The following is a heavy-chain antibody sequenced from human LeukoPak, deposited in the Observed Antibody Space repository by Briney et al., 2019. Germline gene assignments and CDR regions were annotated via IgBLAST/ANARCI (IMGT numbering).Heavy chain of an antibody. J-gene: IGHJ6*03. CDR2: IYYSGST. D-gene: IGHD3-10*01. CDR3: AREYGSGSLAYYYYYMDV. CDR1: GGSISSGGYY. V-gene: IGHV4-31*03. Sequence: SETLSLTCTVSGGSISSGGYYWCWIRQHPGKGLEWIGYIYYSGSTYYNPSLKSRVTISVDTSKNQFSLKLSSVTAADTAVYYCAREYGSGSLAYYYYYMDVWGKGTTVTVSS.